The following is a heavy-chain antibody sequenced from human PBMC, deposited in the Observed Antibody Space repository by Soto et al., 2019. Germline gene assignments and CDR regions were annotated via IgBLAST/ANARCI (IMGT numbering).Heavy chain of an antibody. D-gene: IGHD3-10*01. Sequence: GGSLRLSCAASGFTVSSNYMSWVRQAPGKGLEWVSVIYSGGSTYYADSVKGRFTISRHNSKNTLYLQMNSLRAEDTAVYYCARSVLWFGEQGFDYWGQGTLVTVSS. V-gene: IGHV3-53*04. CDR1: GFTVSSNY. J-gene: IGHJ4*02. CDR2: IYSGGST. CDR3: ARSVLWFGEQGFDY.